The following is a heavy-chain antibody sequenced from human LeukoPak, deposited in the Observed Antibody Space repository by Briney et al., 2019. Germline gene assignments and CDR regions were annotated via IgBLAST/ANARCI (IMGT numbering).Heavy chain of an antibody. CDR1: GGSISNYY. V-gene: IGHV4-59*01. Sequence: SETLSLTCTVSGGSISNYYWNWIRQPPGKGLEWIGYIYYTGSTNYNPSLKSRVTMSVDTSKNHFSLNLKSVTPEDTAVYYCARNLIPEQLVLNFWGQGTLVTVSS. CDR2: IYYTGST. J-gene: IGHJ4*02. D-gene: IGHD6-13*01. CDR3: ARNLIPEQLVLNF.